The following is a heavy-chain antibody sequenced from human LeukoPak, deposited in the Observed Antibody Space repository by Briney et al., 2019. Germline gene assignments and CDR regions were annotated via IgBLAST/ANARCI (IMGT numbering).Heavy chain of an antibody. CDR3: ARHYCSTGCISSWFDP. CDR1: GYSFTSYW. D-gene: IGHD4-11*01. J-gene: IGHJ5*02. Sequence: GESLKISCRGSGYSFTSYWIGWVRQMPGKGLEWMGITYPGDSDTRYSPSFQGQVTISADKSIGTAYLQWSSLKASDTAMYYCARHYCSTGCISSWFDPWGQGTLVTVSS. CDR2: TYPGDSDT. V-gene: IGHV5-51*01.